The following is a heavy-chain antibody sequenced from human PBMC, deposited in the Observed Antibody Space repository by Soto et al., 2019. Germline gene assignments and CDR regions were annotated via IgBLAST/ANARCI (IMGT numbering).Heavy chain of an antibody. CDR2: IYYRGNT. J-gene: IGHJ4*02. V-gene: IGHV4-61*08. Sequence: SETLSLTCAVSGGSISSGGYSWSWIRQPPGKGLEWIGYIYYRGNTNYNPSLKSRVTISLDTPKNQFSLKLSSVTAADTAVYYCARHPGYYDILTGYTTYYFDYWGQGILVTVS. CDR1: GGSISSGGYS. D-gene: IGHD3-9*01. CDR3: ARHPGYYDILTGYTTYYFDY.